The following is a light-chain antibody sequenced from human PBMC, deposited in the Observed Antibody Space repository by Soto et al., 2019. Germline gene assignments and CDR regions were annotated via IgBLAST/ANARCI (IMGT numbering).Light chain of an antibody. CDR3: SSYTSSSTYV. CDR1: SSDVGGYNY. CDR2: DVS. V-gene: IGLV2-14*03. Sequence: ALTQPASVSGSPGQSITISCSGTSSDVGGYNYVFWYQHHPGKAPKLMIYDVSNRPSGVSNRFSGSKSGNTASLTISGLQAEDEADYYCSSYTSSSTYVFGTGTNATV. J-gene: IGLJ1*01.